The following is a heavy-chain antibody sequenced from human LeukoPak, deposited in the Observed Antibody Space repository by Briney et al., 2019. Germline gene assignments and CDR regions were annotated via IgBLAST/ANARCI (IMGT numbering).Heavy chain of an antibody. D-gene: IGHD6-19*01. J-gene: IGHJ4*02. CDR2: IYYSGST. V-gene: IGHV4-39*07. Sequence: PSETLSLTWTVAGGSISSSSYYWGWIRQPPGKGLEWIGSIYYSGSTDYNPSLKSRVTISVETSKNQFSLNLSSVTAADTAVYYCARGRLARSPYFDYWGQGTLVTVSS. CDR1: GGSISSSSYY. CDR3: ARGRLARSPYFDY.